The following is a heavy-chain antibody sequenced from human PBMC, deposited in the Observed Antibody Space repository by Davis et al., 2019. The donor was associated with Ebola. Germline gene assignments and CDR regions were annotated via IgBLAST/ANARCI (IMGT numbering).Heavy chain of an antibody. Sequence: ASVKVSCKASGYTFTGYYMHWVRQAPGQGLEWMGRINPNSGGTNYAQKFQGRVTMTRDTSISTAYMELSRLRSDDTAVYYCARDNVGYCSGGSCYSWFDPWGQGTLVTVSS. J-gene: IGHJ5*02. CDR1: GYTFTGYY. CDR3: ARDNVGYCSGGSCYSWFDP. D-gene: IGHD2-15*01. CDR2: INPNSGGT. V-gene: IGHV1-2*06.